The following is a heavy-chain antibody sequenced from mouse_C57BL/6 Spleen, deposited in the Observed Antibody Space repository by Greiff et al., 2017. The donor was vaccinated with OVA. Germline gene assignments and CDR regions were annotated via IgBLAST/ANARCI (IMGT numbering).Heavy chain of an antibody. CDR2: IYPGDGDT. D-gene: IGHD2-1*01. Sequence: QVQLKESGPELVKPGASVKISCKASGYAFSSSWMNWVKQRPGQGLEWIGRIYPGDGDTNYNGKFKGKATLTADKSSSTAYMQLSSLTSEDSAVYFCAVYYGNYGWFAYWGKGTLVTVSA. J-gene: IGHJ3*01. V-gene: IGHV1-82*01. CDR1: GYAFSSSW. CDR3: AVYYGNYGWFAY.